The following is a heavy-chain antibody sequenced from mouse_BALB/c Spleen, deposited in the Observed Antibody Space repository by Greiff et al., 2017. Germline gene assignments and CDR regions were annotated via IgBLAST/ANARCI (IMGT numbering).Heavy chain of an antibody. V-gene: IGHV7-3*02. CDR1: GFTFTDYY. Sequence: DVMLVESGGGLVQPGGSLRLSCATSGFTFTDYYMSWVRQPPGKALEWLGFIRNKANGYTTEYSASVKGRFTISRDNSQSILYLQMNTLRAEDSATYYCARGGGYYPFAYWGQGTLVTVSA. D-gene: IGHD2-3*01. CDR2: IRNKANGYTT. J-gene: IGHJ3*01. CDR3: ARGGGYYPFAY.